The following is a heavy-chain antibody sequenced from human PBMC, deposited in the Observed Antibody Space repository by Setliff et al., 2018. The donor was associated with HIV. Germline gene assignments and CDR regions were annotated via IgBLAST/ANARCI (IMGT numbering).Heavy chain of an antibody. J-gene: IGHJ4*02. D-gene: IGHD3-10*01. CDR3: ARAWFGAPVDY. V-gene: IGHV3-64*01. Sequence: PGGSLRLSCAASGITFSRYAMHWVRQAPGKGLEYVSGIKSDGGSTYYANSVKGRFTISRDNSKNTLYLQMNSLRAEDTAVYYCARAWFGAPVDYWGQGTLVTVS. CDR2: IKSDGGST. CDR1: GITFSRYA.